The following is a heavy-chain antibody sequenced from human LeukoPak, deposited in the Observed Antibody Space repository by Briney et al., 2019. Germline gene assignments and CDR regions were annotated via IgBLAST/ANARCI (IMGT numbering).Heavy chain of an antibody. CDR2: VSSRDTST. CDR3: AKWGDYDVLTGYYDSDY. V-gene: IGHV3-23*05. D-gene: IGHD3-9*01. J-gene: IGHJ4*02. CDR1: GFTFSNYA. Sequence: GASLRLSCAASGFTFSNYAMSWVRQAPGKGLEWVSAVSSRDTSTYYTDSVKGRFTISRDKSKDTLYLQMNRLSAEDTAIYYCAKWGDYDVLTGYYDSDYWGQGTLVTVSS.